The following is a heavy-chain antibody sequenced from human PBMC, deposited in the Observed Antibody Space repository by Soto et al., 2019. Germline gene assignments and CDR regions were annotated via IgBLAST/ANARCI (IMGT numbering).Heavy chain of an antibody. CDR1: GFSFSSYW. D-gene: IGHD1-26*01. J-gene: IGHJ1*01. Sequence: GGSLRLSCTASGFSFSSYWMHWVRQAPGKGLVSVSRINSDGSSTSHADSVKGRFTISRDKAKNTLYLQMNSLRADDTAVYYCAPEVGVNEHLGEGKIVIVSA. CDR3: APEVGVNEH. CDR2: INSDGSST. V-gene: IGHV3-74*01.